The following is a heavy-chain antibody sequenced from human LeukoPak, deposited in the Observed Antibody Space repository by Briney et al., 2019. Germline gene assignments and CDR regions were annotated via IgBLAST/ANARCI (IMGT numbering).Heavy chain of an antibody. J-gene: IGHJ4*02. Sequence: SETLSLTCTVSGYSISSGYYWGWIQQSPGKGLEWIGSFYHGGSTYYNPSLKSRVTISVDTSKNQFSLNLRSVTAADTAVYYCTKKDSFVALWGQGTLVTVSS. CDR1: GYSISSGYY. CDR3: TKKDSFVAL. V-gene: IGHV4-38-2*02. CDR2: FYHGGST. D-gene: IGHD2-15*01.